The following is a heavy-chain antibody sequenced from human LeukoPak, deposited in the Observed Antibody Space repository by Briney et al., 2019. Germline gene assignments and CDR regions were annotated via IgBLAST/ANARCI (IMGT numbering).Heavy chain of an antibody. J-gene: IGHJ4*02. Sequence: PGRSLTLSCAASGFIFTSYDMHWVRQAPDKGLEWVAVTSSDGGLKFYADSVKGRFTISRDNSKNTLFLQMNSLRPEDTAVYSCARLWFGELNLDYWGQGTLVTVSS. CDR1: GFIFTSYD. CDR3: ARLWFGELNLDY. V-gene: IGHV3-30*03. D-gene: IGHD3-10*01. CDR2: TSSDGGLK.